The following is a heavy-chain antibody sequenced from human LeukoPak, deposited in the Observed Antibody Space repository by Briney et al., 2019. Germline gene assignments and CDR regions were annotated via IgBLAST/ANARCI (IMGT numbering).Heavy chain of an antibody. J-gene: IGHJ5*02. V-gene: IGHV3-23*01. D-gene: IGHD6-6*01. CDR2: ISARGGGT. CDR3: ARVGKAARSEWFDP. CDR1: GFTFSNYG. Sequence: PGGSLRLSCAASGFTFSNYGMSWVRQAPGKGLEWVSAISARGGGTFYTDSVKGRFTVSRDNSKNTLYLQMNSLRADDTAVYYCARVGKAARSEWFDPWGQGTLVTVSS.